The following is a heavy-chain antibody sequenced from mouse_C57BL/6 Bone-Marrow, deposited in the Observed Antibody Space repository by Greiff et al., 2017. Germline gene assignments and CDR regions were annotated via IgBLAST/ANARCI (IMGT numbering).Heavy chain of an antibody. Sequence: EVQRVESGGGLVKPGGSLKLSCAASGFTFSSYAMPWVRQTPEKRQEWVATISDGGSYTYFPDNVKGRLTLSRDNAKKNLYLQMSHLKSADTSMYYCARIYYGNPYYYALDYWGQGTSVTVSS. V-gene: IGHV5-4*01. J-gene: IGHJ4*01. CDR3: ARIYYGNPYYYALDY. CDR1: GFTFSSYA. CDR2: ISDGGSYT. D-gene: IGHD2-1*01.